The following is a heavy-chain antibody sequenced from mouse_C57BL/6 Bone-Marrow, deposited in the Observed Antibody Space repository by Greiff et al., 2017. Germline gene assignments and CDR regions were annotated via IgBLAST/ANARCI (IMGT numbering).Heavy chain of an antibody. CDR1: GYTFTSYG. V-gene: IGHV1-81*01. D-gene: IGHD2-10*02. J-gene: IGHJ2*01. CDR2: IYPRSGNT. Sequence: VQLQQSGAELARPGASVKLSCKASGYTFTSYGISWVKQRPGQGLEWIGEIYPRSGNTYYNEKFKGKATLTADKSSSTAYMELRSLTSEDSAVYFCARWYGDYWGQGTTLTVSS. CDR3: ARWYGDY.